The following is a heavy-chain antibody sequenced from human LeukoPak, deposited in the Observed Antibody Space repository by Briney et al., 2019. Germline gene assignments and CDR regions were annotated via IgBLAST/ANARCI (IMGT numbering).Heavy chain of an antibody. J-gene: IGHJ5*02. Sequence: PGGYLRPSCAASGFSFDDYAMHWHRQAPGKGLEWVSLIIGDGGSTYYADSVRGRFTISRDNSKNSLYLQMNSLRTEDTALYYCAKDVYCSSTSCPPRADPWGQGTLVTVSS. CDR1: GFSFDDYA. CDR3: AKDVYCSSTSCPPRADP. V-gene: IGHV3-43*02. D-gene: IGHD2-2*01. CDR2: IIGDGGST.